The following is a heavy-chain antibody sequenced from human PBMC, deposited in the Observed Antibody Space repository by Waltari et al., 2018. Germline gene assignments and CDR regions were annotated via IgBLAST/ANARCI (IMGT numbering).Heavy chain of an antibody. CDR2: IYHSGST. CDR3: TRSYCNTIRCYLPDY. D-gene: IGHD2-2*01. Sequence: QVQLQESGPGLVKPSETLSLTCAVSGSSISSGYYWGWIRQAPGKGLEWIGGIYHSGSTYSNPSLKSRVTMSVDTSKNQFSLKLSSVTAADTAVYYCTRSYCNTIRCYLPDYWGQGTLVIVSS. J-gene: IGHJ4*02. V-gene: IGHV4-38-2*01. CDR1: GSSISSGYY.